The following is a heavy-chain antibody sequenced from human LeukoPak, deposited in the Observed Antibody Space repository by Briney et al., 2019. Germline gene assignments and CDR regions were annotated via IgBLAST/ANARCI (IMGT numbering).Heavy chain of an antibody. CDR1: RFTFSSYG. D-gene: IGHD5-24*01. V-gene: IGHV3-30*18. J-gene: IGHJ4*02. Sequence: PGGSLRLSCAASRFTFSSYGMHWARQAPGKGLEWVAVISYDGSNKYYADSVKGRFTVSRDNSKNTLYLQMNSLRAEDTAVYYCAKEGRDGFNYDYWGQGTLVTVSS. CDR3: AKEGRDGFNYDY. CDR2: ISYDGSNK.